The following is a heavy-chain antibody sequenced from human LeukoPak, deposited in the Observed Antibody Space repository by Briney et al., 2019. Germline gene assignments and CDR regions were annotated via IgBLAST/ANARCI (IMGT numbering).Heavy chain of an antibody. D-gene: IGHD6-13*01. CDR3: ARADGGAAAGTRLGAFDI. V-gene: IGHV4-59*01. J-gene: IGHJ3*02. CDR2: IYYSGST. CDR1: GGSISSYY. Sequence: PSETLSLTCTVSGGSISSYYWSWIRQPPGKGLEWIGYIYYSGSTNYNPSLKSRVTISVDTSKNQFSLKLSSVTAADTAVYYCARADGGAAAGTRLGAFDIWGQGTMVTVSS.